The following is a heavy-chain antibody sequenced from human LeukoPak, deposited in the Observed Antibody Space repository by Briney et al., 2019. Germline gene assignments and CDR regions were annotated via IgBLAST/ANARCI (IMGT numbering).Heavy chain of an antibody. CDR3: ARDTYYDFWSGYYTSGEDKIFAY. D-gene: IGHD3-3*01. J-gene: IGHJ4*02. V-gene: IGHV1-18*01. Sequence: GASVKVSCKASGYTFTSYGISWVRQAPGQGLEWMGWISAYNGNTNYAQKLQGRVTMTTDTSTSTAYMELRSLRSDDTAVYYCARDTYYDFWSGYYTSGEDKIFAYWGQGTLVTVSS. CDR1: GYTFTSYG. CDR2: ISAYNGNT.